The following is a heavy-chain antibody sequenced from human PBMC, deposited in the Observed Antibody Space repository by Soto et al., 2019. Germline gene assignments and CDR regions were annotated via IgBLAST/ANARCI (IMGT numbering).Heavy chain of an antibody. CDR1: GYTFTSYG. J-gene: IGHJ3*02. Sequence: QVQLVQSGAEVKKPGASVKVSCKASGYTFTSYGISWVRQAPGQGLEWMGWISAYNGNTNYAQKLQGRGTMTTDTSTSTAYMELRSLRSDDTAVYYCARALCSGGSCQSLGAFDIWGQGTMVTVSS. D-gene: IGHD2-15*01. CDR3: ARALCSGGSCQSLGAFDI. CDR2: ISAYNGNT. V-gene: IGHV1-18*01.